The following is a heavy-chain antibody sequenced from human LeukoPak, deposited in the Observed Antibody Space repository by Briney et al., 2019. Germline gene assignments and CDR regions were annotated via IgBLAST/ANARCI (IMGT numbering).Heavy chain of an antibody. CDR1: GGSISSSSYY. CDR3: AREKKHYGSGSLFDY. D-gene: IGHD3-10*01. V-gene: IGHV4-39*07. Sequence: SETLSLTCTVSGGSISSSSYYWGWIRQPPGKGLEWIGSIYYSGSTNYNPSLKSRVTISVDTSKNQFSLKLSSVTAADTAVYYCAREKKHYGSGSLFDYWGQGTLVTVSS. J-gene: IGHJ4*02. CDR2: IYYSGST.